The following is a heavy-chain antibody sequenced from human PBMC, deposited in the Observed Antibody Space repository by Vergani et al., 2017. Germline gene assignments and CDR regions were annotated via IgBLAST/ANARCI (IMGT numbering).Heavy chain of an antibody. CDR2: IYYSGST. V-gene: IGHV4-59*12. D-gene: IGHD2-2*01. CDR3: ARRNIVVVPAAPVYYYYYGMDV. Sequence: QVQLQESGPGLVKPSETLSLTCTVSGGSISSYYWSWIRQPPGKGLEWIGYIYYSGSTNYNPSLKSRVTISVDTSKNQFSLKLSSVTAADTAVYYCARRNIVVVPAAPVYYYYYGMDVWGQGTTVTVSS. J-gene: IGHJ6*02. CDR1: GGSISSYY.